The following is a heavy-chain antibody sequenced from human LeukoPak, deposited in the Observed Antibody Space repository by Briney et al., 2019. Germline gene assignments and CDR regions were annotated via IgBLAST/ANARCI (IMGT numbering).Heavy chain of an antibody. J-gene: IGHJ4*02. CDR2: INYSGTT. CDR1: GGAISNEILD. V-gene: IGHV4-39*01. CDR3: ARLSDY. Sequence: SETLSLTCTLSGGAISNEILDWGWIRQPPGKGLEWIGSINYSGTTYYNPSLKSRVTISIDTSKTQFSLKLNSVTAADTAVYYCARLSDYWGQGTLVTVSS.